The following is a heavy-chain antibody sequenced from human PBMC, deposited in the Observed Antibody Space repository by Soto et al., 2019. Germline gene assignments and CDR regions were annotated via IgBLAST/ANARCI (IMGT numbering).Heavy chain of an antibody. J-gene: IGHJ4*02. CDR3: AILSEWLLVTYRKTEFDY. CDR1: GGTFSSYA. Sequence: QVQLVQSGAEVKKPGSSVKVSCKASGGTFSSYAISWVRQAPGQGLEWMGGIIPIFGTANYAQKFQGRVTITADESTSTAYMELSSLRSEDTAVYYCAILSEWLLVTYRKTEFDYWGQGTLVTVSS. V-gene: IGHV1-69*01. D-gene: IGHD3-3*01. CDR2: IIPIFGTA.